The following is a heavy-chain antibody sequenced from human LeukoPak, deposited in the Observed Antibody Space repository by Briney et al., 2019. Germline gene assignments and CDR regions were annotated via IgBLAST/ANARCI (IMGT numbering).Heavy chain of an antibody. CDR1: GFTFSNFW. D-gene: IGHD3-16*01. Sequence: GGSLRLSCAASGFTFSNFWLHWVRQAPGKGLEWVSRITSDGSNINYADSVQGRYTISRDNAKNTLYLQMNSLRAEDTAVYYCARGGHSSFDYWGQGALVTVSA. CDR3: ARGGHSSFDY. V-gene: IGHV3-74*01. CDR2: ITSDGSNI. J-gene: IGHJ4*02.